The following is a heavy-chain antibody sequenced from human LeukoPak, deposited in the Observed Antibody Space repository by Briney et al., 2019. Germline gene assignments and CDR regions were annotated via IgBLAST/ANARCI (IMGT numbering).Heavy chain of an antibody. CDR2: INAGNGNT. Sequence: GASVKVSCKASGYTFTSYAMHWVRQAPGQRLEWMGWINAGNGNTKYSQKFQGRVTITRDTSTDTAYMELSSLRSEDTAVYYCATATYYYDSSGYYPIEYFQHWGQGTLVTVSS. J-gene: IGHJ1*01. CDR3: ATATYYYDSSGYYPIEYFQH. CDR1: GYTFTSYA. D-gene: IGHD3-22*01. V-gene: IGHV1-3*01.